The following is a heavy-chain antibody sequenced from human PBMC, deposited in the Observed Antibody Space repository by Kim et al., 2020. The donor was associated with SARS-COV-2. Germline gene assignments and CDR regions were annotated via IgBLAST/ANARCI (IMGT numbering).Heavy chain of an antibody. CDR2: ISYDGSNK. D-gene: IGHD5-12*01. Sequence: GGSLRLSCAASGFTFSSYGMHWVRQAPGKGLEWVAVISYDGSNKYYADSVKGRFTISRDNSKNTLYLQMNSLRAEDTAVYYCARAELYSGYEPDYWGQGTLVTVSS. J-gene: IGHJ4*02. V-gene: IGHV3-33*05. CDR3: ARAELYSGYEPDY. CDR1: GFTFSSYG.